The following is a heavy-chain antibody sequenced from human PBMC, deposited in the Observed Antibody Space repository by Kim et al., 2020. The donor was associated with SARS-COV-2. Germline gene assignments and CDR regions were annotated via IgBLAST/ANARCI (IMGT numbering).Heavy chain of an antibody. D-gene: IGHD3-22*01. J-gene: IGHJ4*02. CDR2: INHSGST. CDR3: ARGRVLRITMIVVAQLPFDY. CDR1: GGSFSGYY. V-gene: IGHV4-34*01. Sequence: SETLSLTCAVYGGSFSGYYWSWIRQPPGKGLEWIGEINHSGSTNYNPSLKSRVTISVDTSKNQFSLKLSSVTAADTAVYYCARGRVLRITMIVVAQLPFDYWGQGTLVTVSS.